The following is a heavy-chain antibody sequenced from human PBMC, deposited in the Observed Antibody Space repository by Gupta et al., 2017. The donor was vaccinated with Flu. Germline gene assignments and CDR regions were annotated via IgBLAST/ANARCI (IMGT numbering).Heavy chain of an antibody. D-gene: IGHD3-16*01. CDR3: VRSSGAYYGGFYI. CDR2: ISYDGSNE. V-gene: IGHV3-30*03. J-gene: IGHJ3*02. CDR1: GFIFGCFA. Sequence: VKVAEFGGGVVQPGRSLRLSCAASGFIFGCFAMHWVRQAPGKGLEWVEVISYDGSNEYSADSVKGRFTISRDNSKNTVFLQMTGLKTEDTAVYYCVRSSGAYYGGFYIWGQGTMVTVSS.